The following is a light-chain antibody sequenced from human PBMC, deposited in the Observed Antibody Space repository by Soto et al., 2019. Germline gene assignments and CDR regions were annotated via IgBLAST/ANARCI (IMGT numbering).Light chain of an antibody. CDR1: ISDVGGFEY. Sequence: QSVLSQPASVSGSPGQSITISRTGTISDVGGFEYVSWYQHQPGKAPKLIIYDVTKRPSGVSNRFSGSKSGNTASLTISGIQAEDEGDYYCGSITRSSTSVFGTGTKVTVL. CDR3: GSITRSSTSV. J-gene: IGLJ1*01. V-gene: IGLV2-14*01. CDR2: DVT.